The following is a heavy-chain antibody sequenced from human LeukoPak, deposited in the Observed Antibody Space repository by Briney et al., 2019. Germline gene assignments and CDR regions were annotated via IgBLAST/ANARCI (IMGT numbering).Heavy chain of an antibody. D-gene: IGHD6-19*01. CDR3: ARGKGYSSGWPLPDYYDGMDV. CDR1: GGSFSGYY. J-gene: IGHJ6*02. CDR2: IYHSGSP. V-gene: IGHV4-34*01. Sequence: PSETLSLTCAVYGGSFSGYYWSWIRQPPGKGLEWIGEIYHSGSPIYNPSLKSRVIISVDTSKNQFSLKLSSVTAADTAVYYCARGKGYSSGWPLPDYYDGMDVWGQGTTVTVSS.